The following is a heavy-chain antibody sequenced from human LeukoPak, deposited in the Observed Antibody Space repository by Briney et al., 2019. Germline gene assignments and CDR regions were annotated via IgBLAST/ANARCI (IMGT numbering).Heavy chain of an antibody. CDR2: INTSGGDT. D-gene: IGHD1-14*01. Sequence: ASVNVSFKSSVYTFTSYYMHGVRQPPGQGLEWMGIINTSGGDTSYAQKFQGRLTMTRDTSTNTVYMELTSMRSEDKAVYYCAREVMDNLGFDYWGQGTLVTVSS. CDR3: AREVMDNLGFDY. J-gene: IGHJ4*02. V-gene: IGHV1-46*01. CDR1: VYTFTSYY.